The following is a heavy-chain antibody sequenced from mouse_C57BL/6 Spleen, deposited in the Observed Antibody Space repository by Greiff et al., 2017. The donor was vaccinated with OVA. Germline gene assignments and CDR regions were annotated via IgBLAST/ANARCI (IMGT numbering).Heavy chain of an antibody. V-gene: IGHV8-12*01. Sequence: QVTLKVCGPGILQSSQTLSLTCSFSGFSLSTSGMGVSWIRQPSGKGLEWLAHIYWDDDKRYNPSLKSRLTISKDTSRNQVFLKITSVDTADTATYYCARRAFIYGSSYLYYFDYWGQGTTLTVSS. CDR2: IYWDDDK. D-gene: IGHD1-1*01. J-gene: IGHJ2*01. CDR3: ARRAFIYGSSYLYYFDY. CDR1: GFSLSTSGMG.